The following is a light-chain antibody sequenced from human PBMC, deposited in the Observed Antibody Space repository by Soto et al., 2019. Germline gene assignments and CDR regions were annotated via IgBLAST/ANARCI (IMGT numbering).Light chain of an antibody. CDR1: GSNIGNNY. CDR3: GTWDTSLSAYV. V-gene: IGLV1-51*01. Sequence: VLTQPPSVSAAPGQKVTISCSGSGSNIGNNYVSWYQQLPGTAPKLLIYDNNKRPSGIPDRFSGSKSATSATLGITGLQTGDEADYYCGTWDTSLSAYVFGTGTKVTVL. J-gene: IGLJ1*01. CDR2: DNN.